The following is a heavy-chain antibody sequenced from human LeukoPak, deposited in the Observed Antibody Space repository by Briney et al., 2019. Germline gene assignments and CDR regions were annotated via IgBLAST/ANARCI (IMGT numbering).Heavy chain of an antibody. Sequence: SVKVSCKASRGTFSSFAISWARRARGQGCEGVGGLLPIFGTANYAQKFQGRVTITTDDSTSTAYMELSSLRSEDTAVYYCARGPLITMIVVGTPHWFDPWGQGTLVTVSS. D-gene: IGHD3-22*01. J-gene: IGHJ5*02. CDR3: ARGPLITMIVVGTPHWFDP. CDR2: LLPIFGTA. V-gene: IGHV1-69*05. CDR1: RGTFSSFA.